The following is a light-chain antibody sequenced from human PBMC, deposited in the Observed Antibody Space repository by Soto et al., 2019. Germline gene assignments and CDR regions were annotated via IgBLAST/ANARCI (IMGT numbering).Light chain of an antibody. CDR2: EAY. V-gene: IGLV2-23*01. CDR3: CSNAVGSTDV. CDR1: STDVGSHKL. Sequence: QSALTQPASVSGSPGQSITISCTGTSTDVGSHKLVSWYQQYPGNAPKLIIFEAYKRPSGVSNRFSGSKSGSTASLTISGLQAEDEADYYCCSNAVGSTDVFGTGTKLTVL. J-gene: IGLJ1*01.